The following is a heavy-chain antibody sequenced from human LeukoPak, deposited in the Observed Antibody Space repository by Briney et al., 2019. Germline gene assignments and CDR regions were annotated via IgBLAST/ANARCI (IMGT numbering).Heavy chain of an antibody. J-gene: IGHJ3*02. CDR1: GGSISSGGYY. D-gene: IGHD3-10*01. CDR3: ARDTAQYGSGSPGLVFDI. Sequence: SETLSLTCTVSGGSISSGGYYWSWIRQPPGQGLEWIGYIYHSGSTYYNPSLKSRVTISVDRSKNQFSLKVSSVTAADTAVYYCARDTAQYGSGSPGLVFDIWGQGTRVTVFS. CDR2: IYHSGST. V-gene: IGHV4-30-2*01.